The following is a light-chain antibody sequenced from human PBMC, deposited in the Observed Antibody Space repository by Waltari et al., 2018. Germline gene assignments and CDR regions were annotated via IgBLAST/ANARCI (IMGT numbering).Light chain of an antibody. CDR3: LQHNSYPLT. Sequence: DIQMTQSPSAMSASVGDRVTITCRASQGITNYLAWCHQKPWKVPKRLIYAASSLQSGVPSRFGGSVSGTEFTRTSSSLQTEDFATYYCLQHNSYPLTFGGGTKVEIK. CDR2: AAS. CDR1: QGITNY. J-gene: IGKJ4*02. V-gene: IGKV1-17*03.